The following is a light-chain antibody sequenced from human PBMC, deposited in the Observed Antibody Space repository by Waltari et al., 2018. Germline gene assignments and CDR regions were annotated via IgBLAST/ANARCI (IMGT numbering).Light chain of an antibody. CDR2: EVN. CDR3: SSYSYSSGTLVI. J-gene: IGLJ2*01. Sequence: QSALTQPASVSGSPGQSITISCTGTSSDIGGYNYVSWYQQHPGKAPELIIFEVNNRPSVVSLRSSGSNSANTASLATSALQADDGAEYYCSSYSYSSGTLVIFGGGTRLTVL. V-gene: IGLV2-14*01. CDR1: SSDIGGYNY.